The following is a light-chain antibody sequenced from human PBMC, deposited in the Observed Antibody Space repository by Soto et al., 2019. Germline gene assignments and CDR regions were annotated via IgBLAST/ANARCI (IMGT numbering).Light chain of an antibody. V-gene: IGKV3-20*01. CDR3: QHYGTSPST. CDR2: SAS. Sequence: DTVLTQSPVTLSLTSGERATPSCRASQSISGTYLAWYQKKPGQAPRLLIYSASTRATGIPDRFSGSGSGTDFTLTISRLEPEDFAVYYCQHYGTSPSTFGRGTKVDI. J-gene: IGKJ1*01. CDR1: QSISGTY.